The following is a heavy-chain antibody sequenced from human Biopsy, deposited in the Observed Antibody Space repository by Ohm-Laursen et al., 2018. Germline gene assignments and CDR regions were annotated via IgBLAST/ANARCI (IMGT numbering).Heavy chain of an antibody. V-gene: IGHV2-5*02. J-gene: IGHJ3*01. Sequence: PTQTLTLTYTFSGFPLSSHGVGVGWIRQPPGEALEWLAIVYWDNDKRYSPSLWSRLNIWKDASKNRVVLTLTDMDPVDTATYYCAHVVITYGGIIALDAFDVWGQGSMVIVSS. CDR1: GFPLSSHGVG. D-gene: IGHD3-16*02. CDR2: VYWDNDK. CDR3: AHVVITYGGIIALDAFDV.